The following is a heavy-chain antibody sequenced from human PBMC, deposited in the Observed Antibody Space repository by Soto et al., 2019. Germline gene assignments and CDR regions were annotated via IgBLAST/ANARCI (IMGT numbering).Heavy chain of an antibody. Sequence: QMQLVESGGGVVQPGRSLRLSCAASGFNFSAYGMHWVRRAPGTGLELVALLSFDASKKYYADSVKGRFTISRDTSRNTLYLQMNSLRVEDTAVYYCRVGVADWGQGTRVTVSS. V-gene: IGHV3-30*03. J-gene: IGHJ4*02. CDR1: GFNFSAYG. CDR2: LSFDASKK. CDR3: RVGVAD. D-gene: IGHD1-26*01.